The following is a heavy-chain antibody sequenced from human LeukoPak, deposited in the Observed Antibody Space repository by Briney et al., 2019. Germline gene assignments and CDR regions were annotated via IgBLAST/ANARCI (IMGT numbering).Heavy chain of an antibody. D-gene: IGHD1-26*01. Sequence: KPSGTQSLTCAVSGGSISSSNWWSWVRQPPGKGLEWIGEIYHSGSTNYNPSLKSRVTISVDKSKNQFSLKLSSVTAADTAVYYCARDRGASVELLNYFDYWGQGTLVTVSS. CDR2: IYHSGST. V-gene: IGHV4-4*02. CDR3: ARDRGASVELLNYFDY. J-gene: IGHJ4*02. CDR1: GGSISSSNW.